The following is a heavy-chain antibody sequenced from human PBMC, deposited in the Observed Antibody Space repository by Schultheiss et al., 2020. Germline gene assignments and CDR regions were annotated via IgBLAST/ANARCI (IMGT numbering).Heavy chain of an antibody. D-gene: IGHD1-26*01. J-gene: IGHJ3*02. Sequence: GESLKISCQASGYSFTSYWIGWVRQMPGKGLEWMGIIYPGDSDTRYSPSFQGQVTISADKSISTAYLQWSSLKASDTAMYYCARSPQVPLPDAFDIWGQGTMVTVSS. V-gene: IGHV5-51*01. CDR1: GYSFTSYW. CDR3: ARSPQVPLPDAFDI. CDR2: IYPGDSDT.